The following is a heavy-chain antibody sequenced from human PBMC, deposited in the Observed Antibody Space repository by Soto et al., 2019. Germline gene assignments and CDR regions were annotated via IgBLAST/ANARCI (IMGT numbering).Heavy chain of an antibody. V-gene: IGHV4-59*08. CDR3: ARHGLGLDY. J-gene: IGHJ4*02. Sequence: QVQLQESGPGLVKPSETLSLTCTDSGGSISSYYWSWLRQPPGKGLEWIAYIHYSGSTDYNPSLKIRVTISLDKSKNQFSLKLTSVTAADTAVYHCARHGLGLDYWGQGTLVTVSA. D-gene: IGHD1-26*01. CDR1: GGSISSYY. CDR2: IHYSGST.